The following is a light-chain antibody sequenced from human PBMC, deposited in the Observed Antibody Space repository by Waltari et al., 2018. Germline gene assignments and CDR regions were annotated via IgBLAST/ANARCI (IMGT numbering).Light chain of an antibody. V-gene: IGKV3-11*01. J-gene: IGKJ4*01. Sequence: EIVLTQPPATLSLSPGERATLSCRASQCVSSYLAWYQQKSGQAPRLPIYDASNRATGIPARFSGGGSGTDFTLTISSLEPEDFAVYYCQQRSDWLLTFGGGTKVEIK. CDR2: DAS. CDR3: QQRSDWLLT. CDR1: QCVSSY.